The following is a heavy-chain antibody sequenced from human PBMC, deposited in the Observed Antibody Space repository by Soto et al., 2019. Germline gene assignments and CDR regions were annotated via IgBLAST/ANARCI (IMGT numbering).Heavy chain of an antibody. Sequence: WGSLRLSCAASGFTFSSYGMHWVRQAPGKGLEWVAVIWYDGSNKYYADSVKGRFTISRDNSKNTLYLQMNSLRAEDTAVYYCARGPQSIAALFYYYGMDVWGQGTTVTVSS. CDR2: IWYDGSNK. J-gene: IGHJ6*02. CDR1: GFTFSSYG. CDR3: ARGPQSIAALFYYYGMDV. D-gene: IGHD6-6*01. V-gene: IGHV3-33*01.